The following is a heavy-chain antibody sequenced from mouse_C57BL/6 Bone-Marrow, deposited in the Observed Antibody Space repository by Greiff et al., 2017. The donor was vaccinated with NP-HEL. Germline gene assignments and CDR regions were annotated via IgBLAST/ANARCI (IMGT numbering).Heavy chain of an antibody. V-gene: IGHV7-1*01. Sequence: EVKLMESGGGLVQSGRSLRLSCATSGFTFSDFYMEWVRQAPGKGLEWIAASRNKANDYTTEYSASVKGRFIVSRDTSQSILYLQMNALRAEDTAIYYCARDGGTGVDYWGQGTTLTVSS. J-gene: IGHJ2*01. CDR2: SRNKANDYTT. D-gene: IGHD3-3*01. CDR1: GFTFSDFY. CDR3: ARDGGTGVDY.